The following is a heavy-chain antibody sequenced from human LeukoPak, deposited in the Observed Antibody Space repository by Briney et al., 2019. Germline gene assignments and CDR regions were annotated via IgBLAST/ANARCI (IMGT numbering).Heavy chain of an antibody. V-gene: IGHV4-61*05. J-gene: IGHJ2*01. CDR2: IYFSGST. CDR1: GGSISS. CDR3: ARYRRGTVVVPAADWYFDL. Sequence: SETLSLTRTVSGGSISSFYWSWFYWGWIRQPPGKGLEWIGYIYFSGSTNYNPSLKSRVTISVDKSKNHFSLKLSSVTAADTAEYYCARYRRGTVVVPAADWYFDLWGRGTLVTVSS. D-gene: IGHD2-2*01.